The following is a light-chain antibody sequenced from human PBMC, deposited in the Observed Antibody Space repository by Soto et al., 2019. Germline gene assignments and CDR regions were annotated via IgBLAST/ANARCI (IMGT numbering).Light chain of an antibody. CDR1: QRLSSSY. Sequence: EIVLTQSPDTLSLSPGELATLSCRASQRLSSSYLAWYQQKPGQAPRLLIYGASSRATGIPDRFSGSGSGTDFTLTISRLEPEDFAVYHCQQYDTSPLTFGGGTKVDIK. V-gene: IGKV3-20*01. CDR3: QQYDTSPLT. J-gene: IGKJ4*01. CDR2: GAS.